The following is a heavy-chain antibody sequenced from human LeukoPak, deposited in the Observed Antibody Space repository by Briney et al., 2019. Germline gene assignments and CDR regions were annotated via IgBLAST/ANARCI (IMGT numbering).Heavy chain of an antibody. CDR1: GFTFNICA. CDR2: TGSTDI. D-gene: IGHD1-7*01. CDR3: AKDATPGNSIWDYFAF. J-gene: IGHJ4*02. V-gene: IGHV3-23*01. Sequence: TGGSLRLSCAASGFTFNICAMSWVRQAPGKGLEWVSSTGSTDIYYADSVKGRFTVSRDNSKNTLYLHLNSLRAEDSAVYYCAKDATPGNSIWDYFAFWGQGTVVTVSS.